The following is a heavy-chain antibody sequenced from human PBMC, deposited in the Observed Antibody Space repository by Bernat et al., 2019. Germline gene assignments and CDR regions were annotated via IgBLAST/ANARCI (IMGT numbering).Heavy chain of an antibody. CDR3: AIAPPHYDFWIGSDY. CDR1: GFTVSNYG. D-gene: IGHD3-3*01. CDR2: ISGGGENT. V-gene: IGHV3-23*04. J-gene: IGHJ4*02. Sequence: EVQLVESGGGSVEPGGSLRLSCAASGFTVSNYGMIWVRQAPGKGPEWVSTISGGGENTHYADSVKGRFTISRDDSKNTLFLHMNSLRAEHTALYSCAIAPPHYDFWIGSDYWGQGTLVTVSS.